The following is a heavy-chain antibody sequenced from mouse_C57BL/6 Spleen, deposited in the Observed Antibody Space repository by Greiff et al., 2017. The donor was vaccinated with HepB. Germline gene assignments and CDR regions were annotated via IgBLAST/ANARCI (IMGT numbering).Heavy chain of an antibody. V-gene: IGHV5-17*01. CDR1: GFTFSDYG. D-gene: IGHD1-1*01. CDR2: ISSGSSTI. J-gene: IGHJ2*01. Sequence: DVKLVESGGGLVKPGGSLKLSCAASGFTFSDYGMHWVRQAPEKGLEWVAYISSGSSTIYYADTVKGRFTISRDNAKNTLFLQMTSLRSEDTAMYYCARPSTTVVAPYFDYWGQGTTLTVSS. CDR3: ARPSTTVVAPYFDY.